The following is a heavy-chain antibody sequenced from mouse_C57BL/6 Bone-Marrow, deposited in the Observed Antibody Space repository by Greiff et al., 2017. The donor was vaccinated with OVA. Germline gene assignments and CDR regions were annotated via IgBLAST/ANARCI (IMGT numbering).Heavy chain of an antibody. J-gene: IGHJ3*02. V-gene: IGHV14-4*01. CDR3: TTTVVAPGY. D-gene: IGHD1-1*01. CDR1: GFNIKDDY. Sequence: EVQRVESGAELVRPGASVKLSCTASGFNIKDDYMHWVKQRPEQGLEWIGWIDPENGDTEYASKFQGKATITADTSSNTAYLQLSSLTSEDTAVYYCTTTVVAPGYWGQGTLVTVSA. CDR2: IDPENGDT.